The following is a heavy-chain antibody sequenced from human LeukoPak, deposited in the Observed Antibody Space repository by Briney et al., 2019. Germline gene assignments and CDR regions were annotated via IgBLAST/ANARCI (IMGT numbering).Heavy chain of an antibody. Sequence: RGSLRPSCAPSGFTFSSYGMHWVRQAPGKGLEWVAVISYDGSNKYYADSVKGRFTISRDNSKNTLYLQMNSLRAEDTAVYYCAKVKGYSYGHYYYGMDVWGQGTTVTVSS. D-gene: IGHD5-18*01. CDR3: AKVKGYSYGHYYYGMDV. CDR1: GFTFSSYG. J-gene: IGHJ6*02. V-gene: IGHV3-30*18. CDR2: ISYDGSNK.